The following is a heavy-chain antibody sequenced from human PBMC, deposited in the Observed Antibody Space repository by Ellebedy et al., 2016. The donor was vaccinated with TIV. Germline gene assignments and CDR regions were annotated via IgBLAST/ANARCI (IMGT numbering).Heavy chain of an antibody. CDR1: GYRFSTYW. CDR2: IYPDDSET. Sequence: GESLKISXKGSGYRFSTYWIGWVRQMPGKGLEYMGIIYPDDSETRYSPSFQGQVTISVDKSISSAYLVLNSLKASDTAMYYCARNSGTSDAFDIWGQGTMVSVS. V-gene: IGHV5-51*01. CDR3: ARNSGTSDAFDI. D-gene: IGHD1-26*01. J-gene: IGHJ3*02.